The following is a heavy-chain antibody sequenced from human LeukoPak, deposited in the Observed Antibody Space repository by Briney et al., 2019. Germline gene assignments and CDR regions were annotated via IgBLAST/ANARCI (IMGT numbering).Heavy chain of an antibody. J-gene: IGHJ6*03. CDR3: ARRLASSQRYYYYYMYV. D-gene: IGHD6-13*01. V-gene: IGHV4-31*03. CDR1: GGSISSGGYY. Sequence: SETLSLTCTVSGGSISSGGYYWSWIRQHPGKGLEWIGYIYYSGSTYYNPSLKSRVTISVDTSKNQFSLKLSSVTAADTAVYYCARRLASSQRYYYYYMYVWGKGTTVTVSS. CDR2: IYYSGST.